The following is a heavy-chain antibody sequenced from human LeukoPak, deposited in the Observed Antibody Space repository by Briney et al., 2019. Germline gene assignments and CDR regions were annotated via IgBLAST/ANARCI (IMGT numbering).Heavy chain of an antibody. J-gene: IGHJ4*02. CDR3: ARSEGDYYDSSGYYYPRYYFDY. V-gene: IGHV3-11*04. CDR1: GFTFSDYY. CDR2: ISSSGSTI. D-gene: IGHD3-22*01. Sequence: GGSLRLSCAASGFTFSDYYMSWIRQAPGKGLEWVSYISSSGSTIYYADSVKGRFTISRDNAKNSLYLQMNSLRAEDTAVYYCARSEGDYYDSSGYYYPRYYFDYWGQGTLVTASS.